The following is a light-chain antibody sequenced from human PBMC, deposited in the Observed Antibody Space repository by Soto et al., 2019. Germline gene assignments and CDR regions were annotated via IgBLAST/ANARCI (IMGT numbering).Light chain of an antibody. J-gene: IGKJ4*01. CDR2: GAS. V-gene: IGKV3D-20*02. Sequence: ESVLTQSPGTLSVSPGERATLSCRASQSVSSSYLAWYQQKPGQAPRLLIYGASSRATGIPDRFRGSGSGKDFTLTIRSLEPEDFAVYYCQQRSSCPLTFGGGTKVDIK. CDR1: QSVSSSY. CDR3: QQRSSCPLT.